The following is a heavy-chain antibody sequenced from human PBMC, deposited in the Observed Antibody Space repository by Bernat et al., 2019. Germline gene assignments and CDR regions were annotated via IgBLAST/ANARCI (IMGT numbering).Heavy chain of an antibody. J-gene: IGHJ4*02. CDR3: ARDGKRRSNYGYDFDY. CDR1: GFSFSTSD. V-gene: IGHV3-48*01. CDR2: ISGSSTTI. Sequence: EVQLVESGGGLVQPGGSLRLSCAASGFSFSTSDMPWVRQAPGKRLEWVSFISGSSTTIYYADSVKGRFIISRDNGENSLYLQLSSLGVEDTAVYYCARDGKRRSNYGYDFDYWGQGTLVTVSS. D-gene: IGHD3-16*01.